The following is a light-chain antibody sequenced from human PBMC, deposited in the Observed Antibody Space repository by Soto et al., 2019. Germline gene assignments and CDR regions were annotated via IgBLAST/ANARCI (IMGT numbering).Light chain of an antibody. CDR1: QRVSSSY. Sequence: EIVLTQSPVTLSLSPGERATLSCRASQRVSSSYLAWYHQKPGQAPRPLIYVASGGALGIPDRFSGSGSGTDFTLTISRLEPEDFAVYYCQQYGSSPWTFGQGTKVEIK. CDR2: VAS. V-gene: IGKV3-20*01. J-gene: IGKJ1*01. CDR3: QQYGSSPWT.